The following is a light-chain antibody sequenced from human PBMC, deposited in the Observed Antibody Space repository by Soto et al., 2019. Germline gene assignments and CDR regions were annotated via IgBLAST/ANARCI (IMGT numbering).Light chain of an antibody. J-gene: IGKJ4*01. Sequence: DIELTQSPSSQSASVGDKLTITCRANQSITNFLNWYQKKPGEVPRLLIYAASRLGNGVPSRFSGSGSGTDFALTINSLQPEDFATYYCQQSYTTPRLSFGGGTRVDFK. V-gene: IGKV1-39*01. CDR3: QQSYTTPRLS. CDR1: QSITNF. CDR2: AAS.